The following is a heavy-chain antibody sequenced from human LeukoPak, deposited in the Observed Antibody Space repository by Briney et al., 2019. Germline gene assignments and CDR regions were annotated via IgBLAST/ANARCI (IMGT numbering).Heavy chain of an antibody. Sequence: PGGSLRLSCAASGFTFSSHWMHWVRQPPAKGLVWVSRINTDGSTTSYADSVKGRFTISRDNAKNTLYLQMNSLRAEDTAVYYCARVYTFGPDYWGQGTLVTVSS. CDR1: GFTFSSHW. J-gene: IGHJ4*02. D-gene: IGHD3-3*01. V-gene: IGHV3-74*01. CDR2: INTDGSTT. CDR3: ARVYTFGPDY.